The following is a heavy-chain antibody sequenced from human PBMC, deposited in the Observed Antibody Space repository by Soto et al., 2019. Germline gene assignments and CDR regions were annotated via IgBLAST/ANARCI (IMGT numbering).Heavy chain of an antibody. CDR3: ATAVGATDYYYYGMDV. CDR1: GYTLTELS. Sequence: QVQLVQSGAEVKKPGASVKVSCKVSGYTLTELSMHWVRQAPGKGLEWMGGFDPEDGETIYAQKFQGRVTINEDTSTDTAYMELSSLRSEDTAVYYCATAVGATDYYYYGMDVWGQGTTVTVSS. CDR2: FDPEDGET. J-gene: IGHJ6*02. D-gene: IGHD1-26*01. V-gene: IGHV1-24*01.